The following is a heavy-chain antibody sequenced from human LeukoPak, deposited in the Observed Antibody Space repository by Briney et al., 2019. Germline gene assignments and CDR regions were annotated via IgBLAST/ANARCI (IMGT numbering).Heavy chain of an antibody. CDR3: AKGGKWDVTPFDY. V-gene: IGHV3-23*01. D-gene: IGHD1-26*01. CDR2: ISSSDGGT. J-gene: IGHJ4*02. CDR1: GFTFSSYA. Sequence: PGGSLRLSCAGSGFTFSSYAMAWVRQTPEKGLEWVAIISSSDGGTYHIDSVKGRFTISRDNSKNMLNLQMNSLRAEDTAVYYCAKGGKWDVTPFDYWGQGTLVTVSS.